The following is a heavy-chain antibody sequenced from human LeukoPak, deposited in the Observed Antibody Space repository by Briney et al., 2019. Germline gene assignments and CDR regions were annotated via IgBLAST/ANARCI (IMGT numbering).Heavy chain of an antibody. Sequence: PGGSLRLSCAASGFTLSSYEMNWVRQAPGKGLEWVSYISSSGSTIYYADSVKGRFTISRDNAKNSLYLQMNSLRAEDTAVYYCARLGYCSSTSCSKGYYGMDVWGQGTTVTVSS. D-gene: IGHD2-2*01. CDR3: ARLGYCSSTSCSKGYYGMDV. V-gene: IGHV3-48*03. CDR1: GFTLSSYE. CDR2: ISSSGSTI. J-gene: IGHJ6*02.